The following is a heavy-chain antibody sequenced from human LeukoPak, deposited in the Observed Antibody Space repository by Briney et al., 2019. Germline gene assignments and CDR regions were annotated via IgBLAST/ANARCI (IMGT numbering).Heavy chain of an antibody. J-gene: IGHJ4*02. CDR1: GLTFSNAW. V-gene: IGHV3-15*01. D-gene: IGHD2-21*02. CDR3: TTPTVTSCHGDCYLRFDY. CDR2: IRSKTDGGTT. Sequence: PGGSLKLSCAASGLTFSNAWMSWVRQAPGKGLEWVGRIRSKTDGGTTDYAAPVKGRFAISRDDSENTLYLQMSSLKTEDTAVYYCTTPTVTSCHGDCYLRFDYWGQGTLVTVSS.